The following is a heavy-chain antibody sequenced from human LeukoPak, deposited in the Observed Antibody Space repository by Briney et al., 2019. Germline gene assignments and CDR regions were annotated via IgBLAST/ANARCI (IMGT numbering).Heavy chain of an antibody. V-gene: IGHV4-61*02. CDR1: GGSISSGSYY. D-gene: IGHD6-19*01. CDR2: IYTSGST. CDR3: ARGISSGWYYFDY. Sequence: SETLSLTCTVSGGSISSGSYYWSWIRQPAGKGLEWIGRIYTSGSTYYNPSLKSRVTISVDTSKNQFSLKLSSVTAADTAVYYCARGISSGWYYFDYWGQGTLVTVSS. J-gene: IGHJ4*02.